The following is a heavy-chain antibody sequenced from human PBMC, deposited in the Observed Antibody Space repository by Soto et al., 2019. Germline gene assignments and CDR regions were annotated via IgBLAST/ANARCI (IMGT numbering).Heavy chain of an antibody. D-gene: IGHD6-13*01. CDR2: IYYSGST. CDR3: ARDGYSSSWYHFDY. J-gene: IGHJ4*02. CDR1: GGSISSYY. Sequence: QVQLQESGPGLVKPSETLSLTCTVSGGSISSYYWCWIRQPPGKGLEWIGYIYYSGSTNYNPSLKSRVSISVDTSKNQFSLKLSSVTAADTAVYYCARDGYSSSWYHFDYWGQGTLVTVSS. V-gene: IGHV4-59*01.